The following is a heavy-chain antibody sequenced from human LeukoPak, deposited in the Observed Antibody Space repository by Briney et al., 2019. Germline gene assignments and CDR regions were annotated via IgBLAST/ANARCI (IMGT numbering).Heavy chain of an antibody. CDR3: ARDLRTAMVN. J-gene: IGHJ4*02. CDR2: INPNSGGT. D-gene: IGHD5-18*01. Sequence: GASVKVSCKASGYTFTSYDINWVRQAPGQGLEWMGWINPNSGGTNYAQKFQGWVTMTRDTSISTAYMELSRLRSDDTAVYYCARDLRTAMVNWGQGTLVTVSS. V-gene: IGHV1-2*04. CDR1: GYTFTSYD.